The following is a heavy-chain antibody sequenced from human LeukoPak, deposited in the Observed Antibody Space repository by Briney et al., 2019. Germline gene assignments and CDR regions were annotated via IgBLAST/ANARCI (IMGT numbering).Heavy chain of an antibody. CDR2: ISSSSSYI. Sequence: GGSLRLSCAASGFTFSSYSMNWVRQAPGKGLEWVSSISSSSSYIYYADSVKGRFTISRDNAKNSLYLQMNSLRAEDTAVYYCERDADYDILTGSAQDSDYWGQGTLVTVSS. J-gene: IGHJ4*02. CDR1: GFTFSSYS. CDR3: ERDADYDILTGSAQDSDY. V-gene: IGHV3-21*01. D-gene: IGHD3-9*01.